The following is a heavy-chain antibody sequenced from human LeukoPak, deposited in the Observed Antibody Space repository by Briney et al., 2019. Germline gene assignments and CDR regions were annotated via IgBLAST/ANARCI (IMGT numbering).Heavy chain of an antibody. CDR2: MNPNSGNT. D-gene: IGHD3-3*01. Sequence: ASVKVSCKASGYTFTSYDINWVRQATGQGLEWMGWMNPNSGNTGYAQKFQGRVTMTRNTSISTAYMELSSLRSEDTAVYYCARPYYDFWSGYRNRDAFDIWGQGTMVTVPS. J-gene: IGHJ3*02. CDR1: GYTFTSYD. CDR3: ARPYYDFWSGYRNRDAFDI. V-gene: IGHV1-8*01.